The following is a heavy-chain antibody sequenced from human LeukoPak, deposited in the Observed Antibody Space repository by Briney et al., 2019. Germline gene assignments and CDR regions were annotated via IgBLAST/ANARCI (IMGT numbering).Heavy chain of an antibody. CDR3: AKERSWSSDY. J-gene: IGHJ4*02. CDR2: INPSGGST. D-gene: IGHD6-13*01. Sequence: ASVKVSCKASGYTFTSSYIHWVRQAPGQGLEWMGIINPSGGSTTYAQKFQGRVTMTRDTSTSTVYMELSSLTFDDTAVYYCAKERSWSSDYWGQGTLVTVSS. CDR1: GYTFTSSY. V-gene: IGHV1-46*01.